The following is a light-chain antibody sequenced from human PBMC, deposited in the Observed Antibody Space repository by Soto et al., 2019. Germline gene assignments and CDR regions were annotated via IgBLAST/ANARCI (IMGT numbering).Light chain of an antibody. J-gene: IGKJ1*01. CDR2: GVS. CDR3: QQRTNSPPWT. V-gene: IGKV3-11*01. Sequence: EIVLTQSPATLSLSPGEGASLPCRASQNISTYLAWYQQRPGQVPRLLIYGVSKRAPAIPPRFSGSGSGTDFTLSVSGLETEDFATYYCQQRTNSPPWTFGQGTKVDIK. CDR1: QNISTY.